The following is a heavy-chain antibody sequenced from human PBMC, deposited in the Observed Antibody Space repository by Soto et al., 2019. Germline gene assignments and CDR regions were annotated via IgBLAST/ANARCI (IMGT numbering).Heavy chain of an antibody. D-gene: IGHD2-15*01. V-gene: IGHV1-69*02. J-gene: IGHJ3*02. Sequence: QVQLVQSGAEVKKPGSSVKVSCKASGGTFSSYTISWVRQAPGQGLEWMGRIIPILGIANYAQKFQGRVTIAADKSTSTAYMELSSLRSEDTAVDYCASPSYGYCSGGSCFHADAFDIWGQGTMVTVSS. CDR2: IIPILGIA. CDR3: ASPSYGYCSGGSCFHADAFDI. CDR1: GGTFSSYT.